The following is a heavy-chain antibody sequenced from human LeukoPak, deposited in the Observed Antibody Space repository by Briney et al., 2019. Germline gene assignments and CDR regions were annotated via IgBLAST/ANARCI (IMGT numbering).Heavy chain of an antibody. J-gene: IGHJ6*03. CDR3: AKMKGWRLYDYCMDV. Sequence: GSLLLSCVASGFAFSSFAMSWVRQAPGKGLKWVSGLTGSGSTYHADSVKGRFTISRDNSKNTLSLQMNSLRTEDTAVYYCAKMKGWRLYDYCMDVWGKGTTVTVSS. CDR1: GFAFSSFA. V-gene: IGHV3-23*01. D-gene: IGHD2-15*01. CDR2: LTGSGST.